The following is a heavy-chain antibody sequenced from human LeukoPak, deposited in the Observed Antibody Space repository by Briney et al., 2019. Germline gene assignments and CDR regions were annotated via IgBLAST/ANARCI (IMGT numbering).Heavy chain of an antibody. Sequence: SETLSLTCTDSGGSITNPTSNWGWVRLPPGNRLEWIGSIYYNGNSYYNLDLKSRLTLSIDTSNNQFSLKLESVTAADTAVYYCTSEYSSSPAYWGQGTLVTVSS. D-gene: IGHD6-6*01. V-gene: IGHV4-39*02. CDR1: GGSITNPTSN. CDR2: IYYNGNS. CDR3: TSEYSSSPAY. J-gene: IGHJ4*02.